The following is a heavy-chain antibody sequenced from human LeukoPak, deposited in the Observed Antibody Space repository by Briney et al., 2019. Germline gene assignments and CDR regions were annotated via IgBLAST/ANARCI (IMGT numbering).Heavy chain of an antibody. CDR3: ARPLSSSSVVYFDY. CDR1: GFTFSSYA. J-gene: IGHJ4*02. D-gene: IGHD6-6*01. CDR2: ISGSGGST. V-gene: IGHV3-23*01. Sequence: GGSLRLSCAASGFTFSSYAMSWVRQAPGKGLEWVSAISGSGGSTYYADSVKGRFTISRDNSKNTLYLQMNSLRAEDTAVYYCARPLSSSSVVYFDYWGQGTLVTVSS.